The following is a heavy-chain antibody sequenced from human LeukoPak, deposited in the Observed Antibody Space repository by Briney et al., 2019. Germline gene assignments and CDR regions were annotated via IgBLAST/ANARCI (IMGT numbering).Heavy chain of an antibody. CDR1: GDSASSNSAA. V-gene: IGHV6-1*01. J-gene: IGHJ4*02. D-gene: IGHD6-13*01. CDR3: ASKFGFSSSWNYFDY. Sequence: SQTLSLTCAISGDSASSNSAAWNWIRQSPSRGLEWLGRTYYRSKWYNDYAVSVKSRITINPDTSKNQFSLQLSSVTPEDTAVYYCASKFGFSSSWNYFDYWGQGSLVTVSS. CDR2: TYYRSKWYN.